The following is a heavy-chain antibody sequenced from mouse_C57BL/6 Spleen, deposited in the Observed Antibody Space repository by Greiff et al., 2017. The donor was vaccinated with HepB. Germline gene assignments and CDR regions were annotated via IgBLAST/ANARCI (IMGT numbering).Heavy chain of an antibody. CDR3: ARMDYGFYAMDY. V-gene: IGHV1-19*01. J-gene: IGHJ4*01. CDR1: GYTFTDYY. D-gene: IGHD1-1*02. Sequence: VQLKESGPVLVKPGASVKMSCKASGYTFTDYYMNWVKQSPGKSLEWIGVINPYNGGTSYNQKFKGKATLTVDKSSSSAYMELNSLTSEDSPVYYCARMDYGFYAMDYWGQGTSVTVSS. CDR2: INPYNGGT.